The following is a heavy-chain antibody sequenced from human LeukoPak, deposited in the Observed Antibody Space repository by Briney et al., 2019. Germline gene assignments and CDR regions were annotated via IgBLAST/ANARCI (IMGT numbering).Heavy chain of an antibody. CDR2: IKPDTGVT. V-gene: IGHV1-2*02. J-gene: IGHJ4*02. CDR1: GFTFTAHY. CDR3: ARDNNWGPDY. D-gene: IGHD7-27*01. Sequence: ASVRVSCTTSGFTFTAHYMHWVRQAPGKGLAWMGWIKPDTGVTYYAQTFQGRFTMTVDVSISTVSMELTSLRSDDTAIYYCARDNNWGPDYWGQGTLVTVSS.